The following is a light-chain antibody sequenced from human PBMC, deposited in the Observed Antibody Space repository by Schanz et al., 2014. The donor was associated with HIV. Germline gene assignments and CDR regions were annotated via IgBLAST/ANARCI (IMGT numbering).Light chain of an antibody. CDR3: ATWDDSLNGLVL. J-gene: IGLJ3*02. Sequence: QSVLTQQPSVSGTPGQRVTISCSGSSSNIGSNFGYWYQQLPGTAPKLLIYRNNQRPSGVPARFSGSKSGTSASLAISGLQSEDEAGYYCATWDDSLNGLVLFGGGTKLTVL. CDR2: RNN. CDR1: SSNIGSNF. V-gene: IGLV1-44*01.